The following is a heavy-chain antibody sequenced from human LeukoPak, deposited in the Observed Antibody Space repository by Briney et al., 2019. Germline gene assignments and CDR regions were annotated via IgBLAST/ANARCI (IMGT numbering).Heavy chain of an antibody. D-gene: IGHD3-3*01. V-gene: IGHV4-39*01. J-gene: IGHJ5*02. CDR3: ARQSFGVLLGWFDP. CDR1: GDSITNTNYY. Sequence: SETPSLTCSVSGDSITNTNYYWAWIRQSPGQGLEWIGSVYYNGGTYYNPSLESRVTISVDTSKHFSLKVNSVTAADTAVYFCARQSFGVLLGWFDPWGQGSLVTVSS. CDR2: VYYNGGT.